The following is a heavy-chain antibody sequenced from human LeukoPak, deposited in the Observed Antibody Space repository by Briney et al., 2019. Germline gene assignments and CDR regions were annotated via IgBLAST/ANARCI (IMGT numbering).Heavy chain of an antibody. D-gene: IGHD6-13*01. CDR3: ARHGIAAATTLYGMDV. V-gene: IGHV5-51*01. J-gene: IGHJ6*02. CDR2: IYPGDSDT. CDR1: GYSFTSYW. Sequence: GESLKISCKGSGYSFTSYWIGWVRQMPGKGLEWMWIIYPGDSDTRYSPSFQGQVTISADKSISTAYLQWSSLKASDTAMYYCARHGIAAATTLYGMDVWGQGTTVTVSS.